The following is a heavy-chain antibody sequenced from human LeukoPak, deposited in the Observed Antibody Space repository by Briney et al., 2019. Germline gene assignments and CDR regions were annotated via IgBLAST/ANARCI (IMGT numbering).Heavy chain of an antibody. CDR3: AANFDF. Sequence: GTSLRLSCAASGFTFSNYGMHWVRQAPGKGLEWVGVIWYDGSSKYYGDSVRGRFTISRDNPKNTVYLQMTSLRVEDTGVYYCAANFDFWGQGTLVTVSS. V-gene: IGHV3-33*01. CDR2: IWYDGSSK. CDR1: GFTFSNYG. J-gene: IGHJ4*02.